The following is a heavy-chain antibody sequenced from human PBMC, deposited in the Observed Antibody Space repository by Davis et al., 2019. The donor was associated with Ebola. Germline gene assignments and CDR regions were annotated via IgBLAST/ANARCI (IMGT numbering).Heavy chain of an antibody. Sequence: ASVKVSCKASGYTFTGYYMHWVRQAPGQGLEWMGWINPNSGGTNYEQKFQGRVTMTRDTSISPAYMELSRLRSDDTAVYYCARGGIVVVVAARGYYYYMDVWGKGTTVTVSS. CDR2: INPNSGGT. CDR3: ARGGIVVVVAARGYYYYMDV. CDR1: GYTFTGYY. D-gene: IGHD2-15*01. J-gene: IGHJ6*03. V-gene: IGHV1-2*02.